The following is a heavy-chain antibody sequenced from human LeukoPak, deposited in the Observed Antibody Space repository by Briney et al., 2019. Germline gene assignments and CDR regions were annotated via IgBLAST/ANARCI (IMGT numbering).Heavy chain of an antibody. Sequence: PSETLSLTCTVSGGSISSYYWSWIRQPPGKGLEWIGYIYYSGSTNYNPSLKSRVTISVDTSKNQFSLKLSSVTAADTAVYYCARAPQYYYGSGSYDYWGQGTLVTVSS. CDR3: ARAPQYYYGSGSYDY. CDR1: GGSISSYY. V-gene: IGHV4-59*01. J-gene: IGHJ4*02. D-gene: IGHD3-10*01. CDR2: IYYSGST.